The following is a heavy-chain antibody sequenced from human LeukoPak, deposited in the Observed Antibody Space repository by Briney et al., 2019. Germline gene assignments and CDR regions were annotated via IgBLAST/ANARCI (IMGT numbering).Heavy chain of an antibody. J-gene: IGHJ6*03. CDR2: IIPIFGTA. V-gene: IGHV1-69*13. CDR1: GGTFSSYA. D-gene: IGHD6-13*01. Sequence: ASVKVSCKASGGTFSSYAISWVRQAPGQGLEWMGGIIPIFGTANYAQKFQGRVTITADESTSTAYMELSSLRSEDTAVYYCARGDGVAAGTNIRSYYYYYYMDVWGKGTTVTVSS. CDR3: ARGDGVAAGTNIRSYYYYYYMDV.